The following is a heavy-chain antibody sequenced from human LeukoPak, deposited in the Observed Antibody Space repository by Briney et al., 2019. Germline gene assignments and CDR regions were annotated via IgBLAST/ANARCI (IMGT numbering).Heavy chain of an antibody. J-gene: IGHJ4*02. V-gene: IGHV4-61*01. Sequence: PSETLSLTCTVSGASISSTNYCWSWIRQPPGKGLEWIGYVYYSGSTNYNPFLKSRVTISVDTSKNQFSLKVNSVTAADTAVYYCARNYYKSGNYYSAVDYWGQGTLVTVSS. CDR2: VYYSGST. D-gene: IGHD3-10*01. CDR1: GASISSTNYC. CDR3: ARNYYKSGNYYSAVDY.